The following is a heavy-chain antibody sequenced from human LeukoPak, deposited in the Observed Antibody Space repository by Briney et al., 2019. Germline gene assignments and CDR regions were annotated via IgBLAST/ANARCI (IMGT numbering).Heavy chain of an antibody. CDR2: INHSGST. CDR1: GGSLNEYY. V-gene: IGHV4-34*01. Sequence: SETLSLTCGVSGGSLNEYYWTWIRQLPGKGLEWIGEINHSGSTNYNPSLKSRLTISVDTSKNHFSLKLNSLTAADTAVYYCARHKGYSRSSGVNYWGQGTLVTVSS. J-gene: IGHJ4*02. D-gene: IGHD6-6*01. CDR3: ARHKGYSRSSGVNY.